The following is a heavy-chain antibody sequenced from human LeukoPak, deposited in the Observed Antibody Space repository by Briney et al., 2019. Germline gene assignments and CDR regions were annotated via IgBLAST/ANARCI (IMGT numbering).Heavy chain of an antibody. D-gene: IGHD2-2*01. CDR1: GFSFSSYT. J-gene: IGHJ4*02. CDR3: AVCSSTSCPDY. CDR2: ISSGGSNV. Sequence: GGSLRLSCAASGFSFSSYTMHWVRQAPGEGLEWVSSISSGGSNVFYGGSLKGRFTISRDNAKNSLHLQMNSLRVEDTAIYFCAVCSSTSCPDYWGQGTLVTVSS. V-gene: IGHV3-21*01.